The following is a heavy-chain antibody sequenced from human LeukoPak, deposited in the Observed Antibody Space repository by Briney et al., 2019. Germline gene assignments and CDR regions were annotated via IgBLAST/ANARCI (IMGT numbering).Heavy chain of an antibody. J-gene: IGHJ5*02. V-gene: IGHV3-30*18. CDR2: ISYDGSNK. CDR1: GFTFSSYG. CDR3: AKGGFQQLVRPGWFDP. D-gene: IGHD6-13*01. Sequence: GRSLRLSCAASGFTFSSYGMHWVRQAPGKGLECVAVISYDGSNKYYADSVKGRFTISRDNSKNTLYLQMNSLRAEDTAVYYCAKGGFQQLVRPGWFDPWGQGTLVTVSS.